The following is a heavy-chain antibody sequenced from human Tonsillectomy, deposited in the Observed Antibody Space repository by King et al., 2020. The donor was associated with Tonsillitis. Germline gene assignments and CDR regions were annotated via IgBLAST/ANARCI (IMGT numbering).Heavy chain of an antibody. J-gene: IGHJ4*02. CDR1: GLTFSSVG. Sequence: VQLVESGGGVVQPGRSLRLSCAASGLTFSSVGFHWVRQAPGKGLEWGAVVWYEGNNKFYADSVKGRFTISRDNSKNTLYLQMKSLRAEDTALYYCARDHSSSGWYFDDWGQGTLVTVSS. V-gene: IGHV3-33*08. CDR3: ARDHSSSGWYFDD. CDR2: VWYEGNNK. D-gene: IGHD6-19*01.